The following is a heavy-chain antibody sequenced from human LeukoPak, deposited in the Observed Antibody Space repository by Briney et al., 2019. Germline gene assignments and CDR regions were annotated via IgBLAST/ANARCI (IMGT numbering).Heavy chain of an antibody. Sequence: SETLSLTCTVSGGSISSNYWSWIRQPPGKGLEWIGYIYYSGSTNYNPSLKSRVTISVDTSKNQFSLKLSSVTAADTAVYYCARDICSSTSCYLDYWGQGTLVTVSS. D-gene: IGHD2-2*01. CDR3: ARDICSSTSCYLDY. CDR1: GGSISSNY. CDR2: IYYSGST. J-gene: IGHJ4*02. V-gene: IGHV4-59*01.